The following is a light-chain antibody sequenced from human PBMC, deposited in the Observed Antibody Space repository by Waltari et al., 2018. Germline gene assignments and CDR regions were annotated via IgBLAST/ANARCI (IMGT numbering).Light chain of an antibody. CDR2: DAS. Sequence: EIVLTHSPATLSLSPGDSATLPCRASQSVSSYLAWYQQKPGQAPRLLIYDASNRATGIPARFSGSGSGTDFTLTSSSLEPEDFAVYYCQQRSNWPPLTFGGGTKVEIK. J-gene: IGKJ4*01. CDR1: QSVSSY. V-gene: IGKV3-11*01. CDR3: QQRSNWPPLT.